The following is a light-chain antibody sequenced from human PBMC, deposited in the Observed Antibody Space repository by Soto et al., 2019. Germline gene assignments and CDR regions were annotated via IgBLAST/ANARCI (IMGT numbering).Light chain of an antibody. Sequence: EIVLTQSPGTLSLSPGERATLSCRASQSVSSTYLAWYQHKLGQAPRLVIYGASSKASGIPDRFSGSGSGTDFTLTSSRLEPEDFALYYCQQYGSSPLSFGQGTKVEVK. J-gene: IGKJ1*01. CDR2: GAS. CDR3: QQYGSSPLS. V-gene: IGKV3-20*01. CDR1: QSVSSTY.